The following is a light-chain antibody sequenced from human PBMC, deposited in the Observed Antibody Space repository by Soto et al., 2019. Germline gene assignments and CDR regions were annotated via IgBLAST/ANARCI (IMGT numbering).Light chain of an antibody. CDR3: TSYTPTGALV. J-gene: IGLJ6*01. CDR2: DVA. V-gene: IGLV2-11*01. CDR1: SSDVGSYNF. Sequence: QSALTQPRSVSGSPGQSVTISCTGTSSDVGSYNFVSWHQQHPGKAPKLMIYDVAKRPSGVPDRFSGSKSGNTASLTISGLQSEDEADYYCTSYTPTGALVFGSGTKVTVL.